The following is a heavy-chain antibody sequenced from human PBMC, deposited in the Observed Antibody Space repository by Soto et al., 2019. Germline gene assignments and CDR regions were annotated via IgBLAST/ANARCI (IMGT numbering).Heavy chain of an antibody. J-gene: IGHJ4*02. CDR3: ARSYSSSWYFADY. CDR1: GFTFSSYW. Sequence: SLRLSCAASGFTFSSYWMSWVRQAPGKGLEWVANIKQDGSEKYYVDSVKGRFTISRDNAKNSLYLQMNSLRAEDTAVYYCARSYSSSWYFADYWGQGTLVTVSS. CDR2: IKQDGSEK. V-gene: IGHV3-7*01. D-gene: IGHD6-13*01.